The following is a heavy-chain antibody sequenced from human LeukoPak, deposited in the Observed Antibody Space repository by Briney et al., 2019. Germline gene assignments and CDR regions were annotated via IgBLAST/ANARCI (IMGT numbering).Heavy chain of an antibody. V-gene: IGHV3-23*01. Sequence: GGSLRLSCAAWGFTFSSYAVSCVRQAPGKGLEGVSAMSGRGGSTYYADGVRRRFPIPRDNPKNTLYLQMKSLRAEDTAVYYCATVGSSWYTHEDYWGQGTMVTVSS. CDR3: ATVGSSWYTHEDY. D-gene: IGHD6-13*01. J-gene: IGHJ4*02. CDR2: MSGRGGST. CDR1: GFTFSSYA.